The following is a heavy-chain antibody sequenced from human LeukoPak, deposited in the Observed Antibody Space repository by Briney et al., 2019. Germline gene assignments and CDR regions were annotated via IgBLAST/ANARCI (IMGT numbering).Heavy chain of an antibody. D-gene: IGHD5-12*01. J-gene: IGHJ4*02. Sequence: ASVKVSCKASGGTFSSYAISWVRQAPGQGLEWMGRIIPILGIANYAQKLQGRVTITADKSTSTAYMELSSLRSEDTAVYYCARRSGYDYFDYWGQGTLVTVSS. V-gene: IGHV1-69*04. CDR2: IIPILGIA. CDR3: ARRSGYDYFDY. CDR1: GGTFSSYA.